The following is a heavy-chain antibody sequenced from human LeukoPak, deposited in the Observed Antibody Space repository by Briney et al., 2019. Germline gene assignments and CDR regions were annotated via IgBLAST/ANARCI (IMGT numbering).Heavy chain of an antibody. CDR3: ARKLSPLDY. Sequence: GESLKTSCKGSGYSITSYWISWVRQMPGKGLEWMGRIDPSDSYTNYNPSFQGHVTISVDKSINTAYLQWSSLKASDTAIYYCARKLSPLDYWGQGTLGTVSS. CDR2: IDPSDSYT. D-gene: IGHD5-18*01. CDR1: GYSITSYW. J-gene: IGHJ4*02. V-gene: IGHV5-10-1*01.